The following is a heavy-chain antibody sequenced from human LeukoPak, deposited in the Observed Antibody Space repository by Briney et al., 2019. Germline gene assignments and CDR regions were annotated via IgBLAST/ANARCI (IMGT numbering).Heavy chain of an antibody. CDR1: GASISSSIYY. D-gene: IGHD2-8*01. CDR3: ARQERYCSNGVCLKHFDY. V-gene: IGHV4-39*01. CDR2: IYYSGST. Sequence: SETLSLTCTVSGASISSSIYYWGWIRQPPGKGLEWIGSIYYSGSTYYNPSLKSRVTISVDTSKNQFSLKLSSVTAADTAVYYRARQERYCSNGVCLKHFDYWGQGTLVTVSS. J-gene: IGHJ4*02.